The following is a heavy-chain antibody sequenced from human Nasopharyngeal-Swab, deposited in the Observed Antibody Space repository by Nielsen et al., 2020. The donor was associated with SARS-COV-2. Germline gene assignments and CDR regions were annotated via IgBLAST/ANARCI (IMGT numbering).Heavy chain of an antibody. CDR2: IYPGDSDT. V-gene: IGHV5-51*01. J-gene: IGHJ4*02. CDR1: GYSFTSYW. D-gene: IGHD6-19*01. Sequence: KVSCKGSGYSFTSYWIGWVRQMPGKDLEWMGIIYPGDSDTRYSPSFQGQVTISADKSISTAYLQWSSLKASDTAMYYCARLVAVAGGGGGGADYWGQGTLVTVSS. CDR3: ARLVAVAGGGGGGADY.